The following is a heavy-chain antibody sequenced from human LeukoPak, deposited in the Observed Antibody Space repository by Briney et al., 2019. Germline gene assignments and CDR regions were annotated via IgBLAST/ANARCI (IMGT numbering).Heavy chain of an antibody. Sequence: PGGSLRLSCAASGFTFSSYWMSWVRQAPGKGLEWVSSISSSSSYIYYADSVKGRFTISRDNAKNSLYLQMNSLRAEDTAVYYCARDRATVTTNALDYWGQGTLVTVSS. D-gene: IGHD4-17*01. CDR1: GFTFSSYW. CDR3: ARDRATVTTNALDY. V-gene: IGHV3-21*01. J-gene: IGHJ4*02. CDR2: ISSSSSYI.